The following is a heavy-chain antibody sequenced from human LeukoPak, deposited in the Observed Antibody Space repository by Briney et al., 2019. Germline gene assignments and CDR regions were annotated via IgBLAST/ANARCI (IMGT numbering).Heavy chain of an antibody. D-gene: IGHD1/OR15-1a*01. V-gene: IGHV4-4*07. CDR3: ARDVTGTTYYYYYIDV. CDR1: GGSISSYY. J-gene: IGHJ6*03. CDR2: IFTSVTT. Sequence: SETLSLTCTVSGGSISSYYGSWVRQPAGKGLEWIGRIFTSVTTNYNTSLKSRFPIPVDTAKNQFSLKLSSVTAADTDVYVCARDVTGTTYYYYYIDVWGKGTTVTVS.